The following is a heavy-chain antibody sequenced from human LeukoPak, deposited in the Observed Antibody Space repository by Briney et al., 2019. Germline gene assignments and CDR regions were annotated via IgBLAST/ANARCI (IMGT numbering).Heavy chain of an antibody. CDR2: ISGSGGST. D-gene: IGHD3-22*01. Sequence: AGRSLRLSCAASGFTFSSYAMSWVRQAPGKGLEWVSAISGSGGSTYYADSVKGRFTISRDNSKNTLYLQMNSLRAEDTAVYYCAKDPSYYYDSSASPFDYWGQGTLVTVSS. J-gene: IGHJ4*02. CDR3: AKDPSYYYDSSASPFDY. CDR1: GFTFSSYA. V-gene: IGHV3-23*01.